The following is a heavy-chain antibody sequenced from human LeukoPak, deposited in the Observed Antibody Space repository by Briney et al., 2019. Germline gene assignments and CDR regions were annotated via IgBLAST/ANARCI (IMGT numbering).Heavy chain of an antibody. CDR2: ISSSSSTM. V-gene: IGHV3-48*01. D-gene: IGHD3-16*02. J-gene: IGHJ4*02. CDR1: GFIFDDYA. CDR3: ARAHHRRVYDYVWGSYPY. Sequence: GGSLRLSCAASGFIFDDYAMHCVRQAPGKGLEWVSYISSSSSTMYYADSVKGRFTISRDNAKNSLYLQMNSLRAEDTAVYYCARAHHRRVYDYVWGSYPYWGQGTLVTVSS.